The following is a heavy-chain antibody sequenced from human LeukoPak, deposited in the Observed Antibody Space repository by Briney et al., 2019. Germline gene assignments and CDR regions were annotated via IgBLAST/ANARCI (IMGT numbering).Heavy chain of an antibody. V-gene: IGHV3-23*01. CDR2: ISGSGGST. D-gene: IGHD3-10*02. CDR3: AELGITMIGGV. CDR1: GFTFSTYG. J-gene: IGHJ6*04. Sequence: GGSLRLSCAASGFTFSTYGMSWVRQAPGKGLEWVSAISGSGGSTYYADSVKGRFTISRDNSKNTLYLQMNSLRAEDTAVYYCAELGITMIGGVWGKGTTVTISS.